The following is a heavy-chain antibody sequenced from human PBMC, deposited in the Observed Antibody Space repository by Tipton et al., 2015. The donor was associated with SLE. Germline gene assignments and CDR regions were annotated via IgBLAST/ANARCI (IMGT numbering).Heavy chain of an antibody. V-gene: IGHV4-59*02. CDR1: GDSVTNSY. CDR3: ARGGLIPGYFDS. D-gene: IGHD2-21*01. Sequence: TLSLTCSVSGDSVTNSYWTWIRQPPGKGLEWIGYVYYSGSTHYNAALRSRLSTSVDTSKNEFSLRLTSVTAADTAVYYCARGGLIPGYFDSWGQGTLVTVSS. J-gene: IGHJ4*02. CDR2: VYYSGST.